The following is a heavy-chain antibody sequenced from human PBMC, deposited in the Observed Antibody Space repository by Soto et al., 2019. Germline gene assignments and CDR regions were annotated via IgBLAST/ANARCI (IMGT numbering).Heavy chain of an antibody. V-gene: IGHV1-69*06. Sequence: ASVKVSCKASGGTFSSYAISWVRQAPGQGLEWMGGIIPIFGTANYAQKFQGRVTITADKSTSTAYMELSSLRAEDTAVYYCARSWTVVTPSLYLDYWGQGTLVTVSS. D-gene: IGHD2-21*02. CDR1: GGTFSSYA. CDR2: IIPIFGTA. J-gene: IGHJ4*02. CDR3: ARSWTVVTPSLYLDY.